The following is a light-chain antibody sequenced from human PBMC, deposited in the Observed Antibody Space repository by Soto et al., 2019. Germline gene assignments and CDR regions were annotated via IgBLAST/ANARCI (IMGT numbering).Light chain of an antibody. Sequence: EIVLTQSPATLSLSPGERATLSCRASQSVTNYLAWYQQNPGQAPRLLIYDASNRATGIPARFSGSGSGTDFTLTISSLELEDFAVYYCQQRSNWPSGTFGQGTKVEIK. CDR3: QQRSNWPSGT. V-gene: IGKV3-11*01. J-gene: IGKJ1*01. CDR2: DAS. CDR1: QSVTNY.